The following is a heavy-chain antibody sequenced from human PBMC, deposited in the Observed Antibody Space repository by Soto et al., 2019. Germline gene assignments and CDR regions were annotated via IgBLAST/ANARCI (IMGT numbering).Heavy chain of an antibody. J-gene: IGHJ6*02. CDR2: INYRGST. CDR3: VRGQPHRITIFEVVIRSYDYGMDV. Sequence: QVQLQQWGAGLLKPSETLSLTCAVYGGSFTGYYWTWIRQTPGKGLEWIGEINYRGSTHYNPSLESRITMAVDTSKNQFSLKLSSVTAADTAVYFCVRGQPHRITIFEVVIRSYDYGMDVWGQGTTVTVSS. CDR1: GGSFTGYY. V-gene: IGHV4-34*01. D-gene: IGHD3-3*01.